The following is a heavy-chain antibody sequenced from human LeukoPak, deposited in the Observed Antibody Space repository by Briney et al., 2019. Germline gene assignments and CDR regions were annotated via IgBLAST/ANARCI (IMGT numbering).Heavy chain of an antibody. CDR1: GYTFTSYG. Sequence: ASVKVSCKASGYTFTSYGISWVRQAPGQGLEWMGWISAYNGNTNYAQKLQGRVTMTEDTSTDTAYMELSSLRSEDTAVYYCATRIVGAIFAFDIWGQGTMVTVSS. CDR2: ISAYNGNT. J-gene: IGHJ3*02. V-gene: IGHV1-18*01. CDR3: ATRIVGAIFAFDI. D-gene: IGHD1-26*01.